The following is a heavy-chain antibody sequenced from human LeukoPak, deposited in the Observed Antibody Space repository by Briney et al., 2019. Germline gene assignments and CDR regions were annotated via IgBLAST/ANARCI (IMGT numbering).Heavy chain of an antibody. CDR3: AKARLRNDAFDI. CDR1: GFTFSSYE. D-gene: IGHD4-17*01. CDR2: ISSSGRTF. V-gene: IGHV3-48*03. J-gene: IGHJ3*02. Sequence: GGSLRLSCAASGFTFSSYEMNWVRQAPGKGLEWVSYISSSGRTFYYADSVKGRFTISRDNGKNSLYLQMNSLRVEDTAVYYCAKARLRNDAFDIWGQGTRVTVSS.